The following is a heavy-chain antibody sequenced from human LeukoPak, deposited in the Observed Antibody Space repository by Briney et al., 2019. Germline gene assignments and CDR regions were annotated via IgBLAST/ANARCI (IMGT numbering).Heavy chain of an antibody. CDR2: ISGSGSGT. D-gene: IGHD6-13*01. CDR1: DCTFSSYA. Sequence: GGSLRLSCASSDCTFSSYAMSWVRQAPGKGLEWVSGISGSGSGTYYPDSVKGRFTISRDNSKNTLYLQMNSLRAEDTAVYYCAKGGIAAAGTSFYFDYWGQGTLVTVSS. V-gene: IGHV3-23*01. J-gene: IGHJ4*02. CDR3: AKGGIAAAGTSFYFDY.